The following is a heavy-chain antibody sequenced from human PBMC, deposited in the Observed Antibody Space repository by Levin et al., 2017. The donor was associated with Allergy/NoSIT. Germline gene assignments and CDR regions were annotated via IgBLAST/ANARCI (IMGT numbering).Heavy chain of an antibody. CDR2: IDPSDSYT. Sequence: GESLKISCKGSGYSFTSYWISWVRQMPGKGLEWMGRIDPSDSYTNYSPSFQGHVTISADKSISTAYLQWSSLKASDTAMYYCARFPTSWFGTPELHYYYYMDVWGKGTTVTVSS. D-gene: IGHD3-10*01. J-gene: IGHJ6*03. CDR3: ARFPTSWFGTPELHYYYYMDV. V-gene: IGHV5-10-1*01. CDR1: GYSFTSYW.